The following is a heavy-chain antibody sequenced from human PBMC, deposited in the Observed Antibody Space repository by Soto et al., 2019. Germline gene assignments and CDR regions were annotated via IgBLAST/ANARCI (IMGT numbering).Heavy chain of an antibody. CDR1: GGTFGNSA. D-gene: IGHD5-12*01. J-gene: IGHJ6*02. CDR2: LIPIFTTP. CDR3: AREKDRLQLGGNYSSGMDV. Sequence: QVQLVQSGAEVKKPGSSVTVSCKASGGTFGNSAISWVRQAPGQGLEWMVGLIPIFTTPDYAQKFQGRVTNTADESTSTAYMELTSLRSEETAVYYGAREKDRLQLGGNYSSGMDVWGQGTTVTVSS. V-gene: IGHV1-69*12.